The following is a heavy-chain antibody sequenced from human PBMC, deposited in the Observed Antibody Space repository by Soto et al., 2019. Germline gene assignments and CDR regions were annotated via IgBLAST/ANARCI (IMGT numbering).Heavy chain of an antibody. CDR3: ARVSSGYSRSWYPGPYYYYYGMDV. CDR2: MKKDGSNK. V-gene: IGHV3-7*01. Sequence: PGGSLRLSCVASGFTFSNYWMSWVRQAPGKGLEWVANMKKDGSNKYYADSVKGRFTISKDNSKNTLYLQMNSLRAEDTAVYYCARVSSGYSRSWYPGPYYYYYGMDVWGQGTTVTVSS. J-gene: IGHJ6*02. D-gene: IGHD6-13*01. CDR1: GFTFSNYW.